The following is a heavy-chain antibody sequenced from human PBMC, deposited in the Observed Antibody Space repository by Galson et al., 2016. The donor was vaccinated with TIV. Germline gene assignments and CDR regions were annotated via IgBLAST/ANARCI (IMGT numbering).Heavy chain of an antibody. J-gene: IGHJ1*01. Sequence: SVKVSCKVSGDTFSSYPISWVRQAPGQGLEWVGRIIPLFDITNYAQKFQGRVTIIADKSTTTVYLELSSLSFDDTAVYYCSRHRDESFQVWGQGALVTVSS. CDR1: GDTFSSYP. D-gene: IGHD2-21*01. CDR2: IIPLFDIT. CDR3: SRHRDESFQV. V-gene: IGHV1-69*02.